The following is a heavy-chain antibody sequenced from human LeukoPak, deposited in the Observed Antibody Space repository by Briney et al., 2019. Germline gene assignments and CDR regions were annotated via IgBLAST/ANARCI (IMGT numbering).Heavy chain of an antibody. D-gene: IGHD3-22*01. CDR3: ASQAGGDSSGYWSFDY. J-gene: IGHJ4*02. Sequence: GSLRLSCAASGFTFSNAWMSWIRQPPGKGLEWIGEINHSGSTNYNPSLKSRVTISVDTSKNQFSLKLSSVTAADTAVYYCASQAGGDSSGYWSFDYWGQGTLVTVSS. CDR2: INHSGST. CDR1: GFTFSNAW. V-gene: IGHV4-34*01.